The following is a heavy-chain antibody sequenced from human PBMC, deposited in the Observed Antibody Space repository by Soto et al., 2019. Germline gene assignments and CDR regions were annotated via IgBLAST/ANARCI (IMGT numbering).Heavy chain of an antibody. CDR1: GFTFTNYG. D-gene: IGHD2-15*01. J-gene: IGHJ4*02. Sequence: QVQLVQSGAEVKKPGASVKVSCKAPGFTFTNYGISWVRQAPGQGFEWMGWITGSTGDTNYAQKFQDRLAMTTDTSADTAYMELRSLRGDDTAVYYCARDKVGTAADFWGQGTLVTVSS. CDR3: ARDKVGTAADF. V-gene: IGHV1-18*01. CDR2: ITGSTGDT.